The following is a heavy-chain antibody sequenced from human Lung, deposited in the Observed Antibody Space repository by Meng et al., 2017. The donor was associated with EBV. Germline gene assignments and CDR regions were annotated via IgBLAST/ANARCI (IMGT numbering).Heavy chain of an antibody. CDR2: IYFSGIT. CDR3: ARSGGYFFDF. J-gene: IGHJ4*02. D-gene: IGHD3-22*01. CDR1: GGSISRGGFY. V-gene: IGHV4-30-4*01. Sequence: VPLQGAGPGLVKPSQILSLTCAVSGGSISRGGFYWSWIRQPPGKGLEWIGYIYFSGITYYNPSLQSRLTISVDTSKNQFSLELASVTAADTAVYFCARSGGYFFDFWGQGTLVTVSS.